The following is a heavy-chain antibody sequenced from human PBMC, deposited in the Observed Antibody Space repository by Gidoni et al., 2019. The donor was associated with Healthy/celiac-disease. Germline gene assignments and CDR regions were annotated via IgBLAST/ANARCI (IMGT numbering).Heavy chain of an antibody. J-gene: IGHJ5*02. Sequence: EVQLLESGGGLVQPGGSLRLSCAASGFTFRSYAMSWVRQAPGKGLEWVSAISGSGGSTYYADSVKGRFTSSRDNSKNTLYLQMNSLRAEDTAVYYCAKDKASYYYDSSGYNRNWFDPWGQGTLVTVSS. CDR2: ISGSGGST. CDR3: AKDKASYYYDSSGYNRNWFDP. V-gene: IGHV3-23*01. D-gene: IGHD3-22*01. CDR1: GFTFRSYA.